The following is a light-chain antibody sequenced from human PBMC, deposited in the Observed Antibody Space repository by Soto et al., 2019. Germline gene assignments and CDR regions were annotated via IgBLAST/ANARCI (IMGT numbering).Light chain of an antibody. CDR3: QQYGSSPLST. J-gene: IGKJ3*01. CDR1: QSVRRSY. CDR2: VAS. Sequence: EIALTQSPGTLSLSPGERATLSCRASQSVRRSYLAWYQQKPGQAPRLLIYVASGRATGIPDRFSGSGSGTDFTLTISSLEPEDFAVYYWQQYGSSPLSTFGPVTKVDIK. V-gene: IGKV3-20*01.